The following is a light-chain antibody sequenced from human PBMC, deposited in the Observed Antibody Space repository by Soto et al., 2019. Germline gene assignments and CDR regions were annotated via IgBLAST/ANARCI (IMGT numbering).Light chain of an antibody. CDR1: QSVSID. CDR2: AAS. Sequence: EIVMTQSPATLSVSPGETVTLSCRASQSVSIDLAWYQQKPGQAPRLLISAASTRATGIPARFSGSGSGTDFTLTISSLQSEDFSVYYCQQYYDWLDVTFGQGTKVEI. V-gene: IGKV3-15*01. CDR3: QQYYDWLDVT. J-gene: IGKJ1*01.